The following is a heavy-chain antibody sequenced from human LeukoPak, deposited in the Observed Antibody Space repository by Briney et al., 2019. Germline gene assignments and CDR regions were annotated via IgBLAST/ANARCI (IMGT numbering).Heavy chain of an antibody. CDR1: DGSISSSSYY. CDR2: IYYSGST. V-gene: IGHV4-39*01. D-gene: IGHD3-10*01. Sequence: PSETLSLTCTVSDGSISSSSYYWGWIRQPPGKGLEWIGNIYYSGSTYYNPSLKSRVTISVDTSKNHFSLKLSSVTAADTAVYYCASPSAYDMVRGVRFDYWGQGTLVTVSS. J-gene: IGHJ4*02. CDR3: ASPSAYDMVRGVRFDY.